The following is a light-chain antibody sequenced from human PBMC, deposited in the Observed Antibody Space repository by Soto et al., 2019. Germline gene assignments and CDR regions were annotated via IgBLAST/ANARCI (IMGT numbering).Light chain of an antibody. CDR2: DAS. CDR3: QQRSNGPWT. Sequence: EIVLTQSPATLSLSPGERATLSCRASQSISSFLAWYRQKPGQAPRLLIYDASNRATGIPARFSGSGSGTDFTLTISSLEPEDFAFYYCQQRSNGPWTFGQGTKVEIK. J-gene: IGKJ1*01. CDR1: QSISSF. V-gene: IGKV3-11*01.